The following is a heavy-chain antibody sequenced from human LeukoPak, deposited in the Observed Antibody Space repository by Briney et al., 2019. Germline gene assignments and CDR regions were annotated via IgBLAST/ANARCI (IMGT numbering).Heavy chain of an antibody. CDR3: ARDRYGYYGMDV. J-gene: IGHJ6*02. V-gene: IGHV3-23*01. CDR1: GFTLTGYA. CDR2: ISGSGGNT. D-gene: IGHD4-17*01. Sequence: GGSLSLSCAASGFTLTGYAMSCVRQAPGKGLGWVSAISGSGGNTYYADSVKGRFTISRDNSKNTLYLQMNSLRAGDTAVYYCARDRYGYYGMDVWGQGTMVSVSS.